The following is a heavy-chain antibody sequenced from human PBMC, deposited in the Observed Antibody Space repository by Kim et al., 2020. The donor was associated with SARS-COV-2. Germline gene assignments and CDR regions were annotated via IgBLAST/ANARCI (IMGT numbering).Heavy chain of an antibody. CDR2: ISRSGGTK. D-gene: IGHD2-15*01. Sequence: GGSLRLSCAASGFTFSNHEINWVRQAPGKGLEWVSYISRSGGTKKYANSVSGRFTISRDNAKNSVYLQLSSLRAEDTGVYYCVREVVTTPDALDIWGQGT. CDR1: GFTFSNHE. V-gene: IGHV3-48*03. J-gene: IGHJ3*02. CDR3: VREVVTTPDALDI.